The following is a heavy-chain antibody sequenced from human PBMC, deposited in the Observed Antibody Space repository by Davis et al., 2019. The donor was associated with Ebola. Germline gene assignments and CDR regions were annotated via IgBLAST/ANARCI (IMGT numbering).Heavy chain of an antibody. Sequence: PGGSLRLSCAASGFTFSNPWMTWVRQAPGKGLEWVGRIKSKTEGGTTDYAAPVKGRFTISRDDSQDTLYLHMNSLKTEDTAIYYCATEFNWGSGAFDLWGQGTMVTVSS. CDR1: GFTFSNPW. CDR3: ATEFNWGSGAFDL. V-gene: IGHV3-15*01. J-gene: IGHJ3*01. D-gene: IGHD7-27*01. CDR2: IKSKTEGGTT.